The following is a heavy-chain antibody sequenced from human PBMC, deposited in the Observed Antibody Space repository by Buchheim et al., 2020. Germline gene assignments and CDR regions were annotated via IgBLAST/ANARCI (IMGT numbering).Heavy chain of an antibody. CDR2: IWYDGSNK. D-gene: IGHD1-14*01. CDR1: GFTFSSYG. Sequence: QVQLVESGGGVVQPGRSLRLSCAASGFTFSSYGMHWVRQAPGKGLEWVAVIWYDGSNKYYADSVKGRFTTSRGNSKNTLYLQMNSLRAEDTAVYYCARGRRITGLAVYDYWGQGTL. V-gene: IGHV3-33*01. CDR3: ARGRRITGLAVYDY. J-gene: IGHJ4*02.